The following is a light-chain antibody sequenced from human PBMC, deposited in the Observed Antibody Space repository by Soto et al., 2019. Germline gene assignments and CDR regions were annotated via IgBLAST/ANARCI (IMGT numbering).Light chain of an antibody. Sequence: QSVLTQPASVSGSPGQSITISCTGTSSDVGSYNLVSWCQQHPGKAPKLMIYEVSKRPSGVSNRFSGSKSGNTASLTISGLQAEYEADYYCCSYAGSSSYVFGTGTKVTVL. J-gene: IGLJ1*01. CDR3: CSYAGSSSYV. CDR1: SSDVGSYNL. V-gene: IGLV2-23*02. CDR2: EVS.